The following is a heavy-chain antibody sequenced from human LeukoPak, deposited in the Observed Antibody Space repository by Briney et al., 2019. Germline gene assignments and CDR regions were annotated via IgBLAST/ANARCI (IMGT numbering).Heavy chain of an antibody. D-gene: IGHD4-23*01. CDR1: GGSISSDY. J-gene: IGHJ1*01. V-gene: IGHV4-59*08. CDR3: ARHTYGGNSDFQH. CDR2: IYHSGST. Sequence: SETLSLTCTVSGGSISSDYWSWIRQPPGKGLEWIGYIYHSGSTNYNPSLKSRVTISLDTSKNQFSLKLSSVTAADTAVYYCARHTYGGNSDFQHWGQGTLVTVSS.